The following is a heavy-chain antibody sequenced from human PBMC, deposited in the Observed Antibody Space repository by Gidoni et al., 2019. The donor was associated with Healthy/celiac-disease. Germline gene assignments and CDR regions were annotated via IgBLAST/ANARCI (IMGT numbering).Heavy chain of an antibody. CDR2: ISYDGINK. D-gene: IGHD5-12*01. V-gene: IGHV3-30*18. J-gene: IGHJ4*02. Sequence: QVQLVESGGGVVQPGRSLRLSCAASGFTFSSYGMHWVRQAPGKGLGGGAVISYDGINKYYADSVKGRFTISRDNSKNTLYLQMNSLRAEDTALYYCAKELERWLQVLLFDYWGQGTLVTVSS. CDR3: AKELERWLQVLLFDY. CDR1: GFTFSSYG.